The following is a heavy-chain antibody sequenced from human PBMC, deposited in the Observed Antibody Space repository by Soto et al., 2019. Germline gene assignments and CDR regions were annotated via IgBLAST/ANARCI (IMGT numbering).Heavy chain of an antibody. V-gene: IGHV3-21*01. CDR1: GFTFSSYS. D-gene: IGHD3-3*01. CDR3: AKGFLGGYDCLSGGARYYYGMDV. CDR2: ISSSSSYI. Sequence: PGGSLRLSCAASGFTFSSYSMNWVRQAPGKGLEWVSSISSSSSYIYYADSVKGRFTISRDNAKNSLYLQMNSLRAEDTAVYYCAKGFLGGYDCLSGGARYYYGMDVWGQGTTVTVSS. J-gene: IGHJ6*02.